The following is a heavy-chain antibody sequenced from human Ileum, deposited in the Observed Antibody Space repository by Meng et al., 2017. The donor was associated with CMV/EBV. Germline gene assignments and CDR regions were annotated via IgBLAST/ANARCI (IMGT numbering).Heavy chain of an antibody. D-gene: IGHD3-3*01. CDR2: MNPNSGNT. J-gene: IGHJ4*02. CDR3: ARGGYDFWNGYSIDY. CDR1: GYTFTSYD. V-gene: IGHV1-8*01. Sequence: ASVKVSCKASGYTFTSYDINWVRQATGQGLEWMGWMNPNSGNTGYAQKFQGRVTMTRNTSISTAYMELSSLRSEDTAVYCCARGGYDFWNGYSIDYWGQGTLVTVSS.